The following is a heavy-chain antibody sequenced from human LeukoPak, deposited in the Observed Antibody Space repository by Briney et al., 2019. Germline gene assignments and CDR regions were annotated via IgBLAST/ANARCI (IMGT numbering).Heavy chain of an antibody. V-gene: IGHV3-30*18. J-gene: IGHJ6*02. CDR3: AKDQIPVSSSGWYFPGGSPNYYYGMDV. CDR2: ISYDGSNK. CDR1: GFTFSSYG. D-gene: IGHD6-19*01. Sequence: GRSLRLSCAASGFTFSSYGMHWVRQAPGKGLEWVAVISYDGSNKYYADSVKGRFTISRDNSKNTLYLQMNSLRAEDTAVYYCAKDQIPVSSSGWYFPGGSPNYYYGMDVWGQGTTVTVSS.